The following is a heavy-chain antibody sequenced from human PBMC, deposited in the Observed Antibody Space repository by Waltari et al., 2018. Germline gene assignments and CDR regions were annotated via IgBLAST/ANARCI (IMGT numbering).Heavy chain of an antibody. CDR1: GFTFSSYD. CDR2: IRYDGSNK. D-gene: IGHD5-18*01. CDR3: AQDRDTISFDP. J-gene: IGHJ5*02. Sequence: QVQLVESGGGVVQPGGSLRLSCAASGFTFSSYDMHWVRQAPGKGLEWVAYIRYDGSNKYYAASVKGRFTIYRDKSKNTLFLQMNSLRSEDTAVYYCAQDRDTISFDPWGQGTLVTVSS. V-gene: IGHV3-30*02.